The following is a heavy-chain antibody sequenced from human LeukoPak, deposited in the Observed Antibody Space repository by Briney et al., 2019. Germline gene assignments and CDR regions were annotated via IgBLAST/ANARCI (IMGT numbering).Heavy chain of an antibody. V-gene: IGHV3-7*03. CDR1: GFTFSSYS. D-gene: IGHD6-19*01. CDR3: ARRARGWPPDY. J-gene: IGHJ4*02. CDR2: IKQDGSEK. Sequence: GGSLRLSCAASGFTFSSYSMSWVRQAPGKGLEWVANIKQDGSEKYYVDSVKGRFTISRDNAKNSLYLQMNSLRAEDTAVYYCARRARGWPPDYWGQGTLVTVSS.